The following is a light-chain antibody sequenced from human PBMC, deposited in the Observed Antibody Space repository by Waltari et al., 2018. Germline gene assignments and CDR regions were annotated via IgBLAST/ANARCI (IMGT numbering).Light chain of an antibody. J-gene: IGLJ2*01. V-gene: IGLV3-1*01. Sequence: SYELTQPPSVSVSPGQTASTTCSGDTLGDKYVYWYQQMPGQSPGLVFYEDGKGPSGIPERFSGSNSGNTATLTISGTQAMDEADYYCQAWDTRNVIFGGGTKLTVL. CDR3: QAWDTRNVI. CDR1: TLGDKY. CDR2: EDG.